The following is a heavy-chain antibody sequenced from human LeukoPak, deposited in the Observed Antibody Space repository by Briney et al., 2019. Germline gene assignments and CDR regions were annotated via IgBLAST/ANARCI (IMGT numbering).Heavy chain of an antibody. V-gene: IGHV4-59*01. J-gene: IGHJ4*02. Sequence: SETLSLTCTVSGGSISNNYWSWFRQPPGKGLEWIGYIYYSGSTNYNPSLKSRDTISVDTSKSQFSLKLSSVTAADTAVYYCASHKGFWGQGTLVTVSS. CDR3: ASHKGF. CDR1: GGSISNNY. CDR2: IYYSGST.